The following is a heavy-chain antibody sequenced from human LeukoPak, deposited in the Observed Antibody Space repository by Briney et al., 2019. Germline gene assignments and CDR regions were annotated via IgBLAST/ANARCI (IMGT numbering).Heavy chain of an antibody. J-gene: IGHJ6*02. CDR2: IYYSGST. CDR1: GGSISSGGYY. CDR3: ARDSVGYCSSTSCYDDYYYGMDV. D-gene: IGHD2-2*01. V-gene: IGHV4-31*03. Sequence: SQTLSLTCTVSGGSISSGGYYWSWLRQHPGKGLEWIGYIYYSGSTYYNPSLKSRVTISVDTSKNQFSLKLSSVTAADTAVYYCARDSVGYCSSTSCYDDYYYGMDVWGQGTTVTVSS.